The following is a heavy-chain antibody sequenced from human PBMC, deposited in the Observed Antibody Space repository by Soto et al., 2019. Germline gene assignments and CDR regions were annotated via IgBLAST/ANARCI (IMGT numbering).Heavy chain of an antibody. CDR3: ARRYGSCVDS. D-gene: IGHD5-18*01. CDR2: IYYRGSP. V-gene: IGHV4-59*12. CDR1: GGSISSYD. Sequence: QVQLQEAGPGLVKPSETLSLTCTVSGGSISSYDWSWIWKTPGKGREWIRYIYYRGSPNNNPSLTIPVTLPVDTSKSQFAMKLSSVTAADTAVYDCARRYGSCVDSWGQGTLVTVSS. J-gene: IGHJ4*02.